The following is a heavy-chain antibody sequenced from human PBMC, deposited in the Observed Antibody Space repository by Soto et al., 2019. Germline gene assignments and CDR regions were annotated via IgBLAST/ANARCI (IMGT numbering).Heavy chain of an antibody. V-gene: IGHV1-2*04. CDR1: GYTFTGYY. CDR2: INPNSGGT. D-gene: IGHD2-15*01. CDR3: ARDATVVAATHDAFDI. Sequence: QVQLVQSGAEVKKPGASVKVSCKASGYTFTGYYMHWVRQAPGQGLEWTGWINPNSGGTNYAQKFQGWVTMTRDTSISTAYMEVSRLRSDDTAVYYCARDATVVAATHDAFDIWGQGTMVTVSA. J-gene: IGHJ3*02.